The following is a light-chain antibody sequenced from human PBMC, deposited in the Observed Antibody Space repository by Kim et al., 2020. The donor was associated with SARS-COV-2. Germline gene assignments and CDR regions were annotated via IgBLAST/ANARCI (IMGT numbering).Light chain of an antibody. CDR2: SNN. CDR1: GSNIGEGYD. V-gene: IGLV1-40*01. CDR3: QSYDRRLSSYF. Sequence: QRVTISCTGSGSNIGEGYDVHWYQQLPGKAPKFLIYSNNNRPSGVPDRFSASKTGTSASLAITGLQAEDEAAYYCQSYDRRLSSYFFGTGTKVTVL. J-gene: IGLJ1*01.